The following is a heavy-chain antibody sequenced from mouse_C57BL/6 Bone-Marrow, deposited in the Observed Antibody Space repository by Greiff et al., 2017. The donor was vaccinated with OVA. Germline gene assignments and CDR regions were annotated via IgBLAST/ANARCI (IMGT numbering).Heavy chain of an antibody. V-gene: IGHV1-50*01. CDR2: IDPSDSYT. J-gene: IGHJ2*01. D-gene: IGHD3-1*01. CDR1: GYTFTSYW. CDR3: ARDGLDY. Sequence: QVQLKQPGAELVKPGASVKLSCKASGYTFTSYWMQWVKQRPGQGLEWIGEIDPSDSYTNYNQKFKGKATLTVDTSSSTAYMQLSSLTSEDSAVYYCARDGLDYWGQGTTLTVSS.